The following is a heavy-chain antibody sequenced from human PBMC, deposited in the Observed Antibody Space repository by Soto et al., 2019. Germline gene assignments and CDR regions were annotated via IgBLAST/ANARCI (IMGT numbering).Heavy chain of an antibody. Sequence: GASVKVSCKASGCTFSSYAISWVRHAPGQGLEWMGGIIPIFGTANYAQKFQGRVTITADESTSTAYMELSSLRSEDTAVYYCARAVGIAVAGLYYYYGMDVWGQGTTVTVSS. CDR2: IIPIFGTA. J-gene: IGHJ6*02. CDR3: ARAVGIAVAGLYYYYGMDV. D-gene: IGHD6-19*01. V-gene: IGHV1-69*13. CDR1: GCTFSSYA.